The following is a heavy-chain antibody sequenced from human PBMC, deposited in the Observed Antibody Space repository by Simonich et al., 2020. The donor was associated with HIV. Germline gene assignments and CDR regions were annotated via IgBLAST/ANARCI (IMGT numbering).Heavy chain of an antibody. V-gene: IGHV4-34*01. CDR2: INHSVRT. Sequence: QVQLQQWGAGLLKPSETLSLTCAVYGGSFSGYYWSWIRQPPGKGLEWIGEINHSVRTNYNPSLKSRVTISVDTSKNQFSLKLSSVTAADTAVYYCARRHPTTVTTPYFDYWGQGTLVTVSS. J-gene: IGHJ4*02. CDR3: ARRHPTTVTTPYFDY. D-gene: IGHD4-17*01. CDR1: GGSFSGYY.